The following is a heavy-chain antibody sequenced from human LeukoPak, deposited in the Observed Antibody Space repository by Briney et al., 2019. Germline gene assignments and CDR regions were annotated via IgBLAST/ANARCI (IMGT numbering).Heavy chain of an antibody. D-gene: IGHD3-22*01. Sequence: ASVKVSCKASGYTFTSYGISWVQQAPGQGLEWMGWISAYNGNTNYAQKLQGRVTMTTDTSTSTAYMELRSLRSDDTAVYYCARDNWAPTRAYYYDSSGYQGSDWYFDLWGRGTLVTVSS. CDR1: GYTFTSYG. V-gene: IGHV1-18*01. CDR3: ARDNWAPTRAYYYDSSGYQGSDWYFDL. CDR2: ISAYNGNT. J-gene: IGHJ2*01.